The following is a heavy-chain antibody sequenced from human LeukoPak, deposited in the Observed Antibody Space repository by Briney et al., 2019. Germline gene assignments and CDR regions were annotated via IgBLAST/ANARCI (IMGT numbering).Heavy chain of an antibody. J-gene: IGHJ3*02. CDR1: GFTFSSYA. CDR3: ARDLVQWLLFDAIDI. Sequence: PGGSLRLSCAASGFTFSSYAMSWVRQAPGKGLEWVSTISGSGGSTYYADSVKGRFTISRDNSKNTLYLQMNSLRAEDTAVYYCARDLVQWLLFDAIDIWGQGTMVTVSS. CDR2: ISGSGGST. D-gene: IGHD6-19*01. V-gene: IGHV3-23*01.